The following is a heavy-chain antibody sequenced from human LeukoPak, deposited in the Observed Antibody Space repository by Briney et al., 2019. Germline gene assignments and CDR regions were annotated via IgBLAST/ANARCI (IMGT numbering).Heavy chain of an antibody. CDR1: GGSISSSNW. D-gene: IGHD1-14*01. CDR2: IYRSGST. J-gene: IGHJ4*02. V-gene: IGHV4-4*02. CDR3: VRDGPAPDSDY. Sequence: SETLSLTCAVSGGSISSSNWWSWVRQPPGKGLEWIGEIYRSGSTNYNPSLKSRVTISVDKSKNQFSLKLSSVTAADTAVYYCVRDGPAPDSDYWGQGTLVTVSS.